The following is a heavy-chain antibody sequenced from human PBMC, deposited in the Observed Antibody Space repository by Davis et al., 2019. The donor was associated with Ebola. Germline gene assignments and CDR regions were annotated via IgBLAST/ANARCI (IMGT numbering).Heavy chain of an antibody. CDR3: ARGHYGDSFDY. Sequence: SETLSLTCTVSGGSISSSSYYWGWIRQPPGKGLEWIGYIYYSGSTNSNPSLKSRVTISVDTSKNQFSLKLSSVTAADTAVYYCARGHYGDSFDYRGQGTLVTVSS. CDR2: IYYSGST. V-gene: IGHV4-61*05. J-gene: IGHJ4*02. CDR1: GGSISSSSYY. D-gene: IGHD4-17*01.